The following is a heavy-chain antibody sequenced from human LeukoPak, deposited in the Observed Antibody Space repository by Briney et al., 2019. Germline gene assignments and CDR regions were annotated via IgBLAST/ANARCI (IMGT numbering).Heavy chain of an antibody. CDR3: ASSPFLGYSSGWYRDAFDI. D-gene: IGHD6-19*01. CDR1: GYTFTSYD. V-gene: IGHV1-8*01. J-gene: IGHJ3*02. CDR2: MNPNSGNT. Sequence: GASVKVSCKASGYTFTSYDINWVRQATGQGLEWRGWMNPNSGNTGYAQKFQGRVTMTRNTSISTAYMELSSLRSEDTAVYYCASSPFLGYSSGWYRDAFDIWGQGTMVTVSS.